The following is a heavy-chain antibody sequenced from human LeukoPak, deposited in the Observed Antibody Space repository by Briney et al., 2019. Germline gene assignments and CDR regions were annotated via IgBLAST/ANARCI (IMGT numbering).Heavy chain of an antibody. J-gene: IGHJ5*02. CDR1: GFTFSSYG. CDR3: ARGADGVSSNSRGWFDP. V-gene: IGHV3-21*01. Sequence: GGSLRLSCAASGFTFSSYGMNWVRQAPGQGLEWVASISSTSNNMYYADSLKGRFTISRDNARNSLYLQMNTLRAEDTAVYSCARGADGVSSNSRGWFDPWGQGTLVTASS. CDR2: ISSTSNNM. D-gene: IGHD2-15*01.